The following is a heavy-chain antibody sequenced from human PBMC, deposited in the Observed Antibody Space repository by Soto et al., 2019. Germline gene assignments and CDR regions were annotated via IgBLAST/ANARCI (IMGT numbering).Heavy chain of an antibody. CDR3: ARTNTIFGVDYYYYYGMDV. V-gene: IGHV4-59*01. CDR2: IYYSGST. CDR1: GGSISSYY. D-gene: IGHD3-3*01. J-gene: IGHJ6*02. Sequence: PSETLSLTCTVSGGSISSYYWSWIRQPPGKGLEWIGYIYYSGSTNYNPSLKSRVTISVDTSKNQFSLKLSSVTDADTAVYYCARTNTIFGVDYYYYYGMDVWGQGTTVT.